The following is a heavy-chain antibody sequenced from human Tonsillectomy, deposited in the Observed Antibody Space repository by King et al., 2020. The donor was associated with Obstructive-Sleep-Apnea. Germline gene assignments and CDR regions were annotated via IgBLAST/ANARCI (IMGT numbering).Heavy chain of an antibody. D-gene: IGHD3-16*01. CDR2: IYTNRGSKT. Sequence: VQLVESGGGLVRPGGSLRLSCAVSGLRASGNSMTWVRQPPGKGLEWVSSIYTNRGSKTYYEDSVKGRFTISRDDSTNTLNLHMNSLTPEETAIYYCVTVRFGESPFWGQGTLVAVSA. CDR3: VTVRFGESPF. CDR1: GLRASGNS. J-gene: IGHJ4*02. V-gene: IGHV3-53*04.